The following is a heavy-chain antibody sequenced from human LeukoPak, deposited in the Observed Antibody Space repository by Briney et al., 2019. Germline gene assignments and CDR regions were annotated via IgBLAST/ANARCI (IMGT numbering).Heavy chain of an antibody. CDR3: ARDPGHYYYGSGRDAFDI. Sequence: PGGSLRLSCAASGFTVSSNYMSWVRQAPGKGLEWVSVIYSGGSTYYADSVKGRFTISRDNSKNTLYLQMNSLRAEDTAVYYCARDPGHYYYGSGRDAFDIWGQGTMVTVTS. CDR1: GFTVSSNY. J-gene: IGHJ3*02. D-gene: IGHD3-10*01. V-gene: IGHV3-66*01. CDR2: IYSGGST.